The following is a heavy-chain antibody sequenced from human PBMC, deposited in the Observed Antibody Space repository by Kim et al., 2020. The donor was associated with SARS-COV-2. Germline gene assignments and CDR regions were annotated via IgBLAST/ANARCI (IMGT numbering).Heavy chain of an antibody. CDR2: ISYDGSNK. CDR3: ARDRPGPWGY. CDR1: GFTFSSYA. Sequence: GGSLRLSCAASGFTFSSYAMHWVRQAPGKGLEWVAVISYDGSNKYYAESVKGRFTISRDNSKNTLYLQMNSLRAEDTAVYYCARDRPGPWGYWGQGTLVTVSS. V-gene: IGHV3-30*04. D-gene: IGHD3-16*01. J-gene: IGHJ4*02.